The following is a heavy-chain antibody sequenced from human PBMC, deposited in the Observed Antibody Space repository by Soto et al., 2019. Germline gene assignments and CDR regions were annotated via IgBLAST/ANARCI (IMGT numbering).Heavy chain of an antibody. J-gene: IGHJ5*02. V-gene: IGHV1-8*01. D-gene: IGHD1-1*01. Sequence: ASVKVSCKASGYTFTSDDVNWVRQATGQGLEWMGWMNPNSGNTGYAQKFQGRVTMTRNTSISTASMELSSLRSEDTAVYYCARGLQLPFDPWGQGTLVTVSS. CDR1: GYTFTSDD. CDR3: ARGLQLPFDP. CDR2: MNPNSGNT.